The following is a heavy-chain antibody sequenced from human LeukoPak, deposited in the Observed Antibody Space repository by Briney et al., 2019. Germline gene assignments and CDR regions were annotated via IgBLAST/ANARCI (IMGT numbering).Heavy chain of an antibody. J-gene: IGHJ3*02. CDR3: AREMTTVTTCAFDI. D-gene: IGHD4-17*01. CDR2: INPHSGGT. Sequence: ASVKVSCKASGYTFTGYYIHWVRQAPGQGLEWMGWINPHSGGTNYAQKFQGGVTMTRDTSITTAYMELSSLRSDDTAVYYCAREMTTVTTCAFDIWGQGTMVTVSS. CDR1: GYTFTGYY. V-gene: IGHV1-2*02.